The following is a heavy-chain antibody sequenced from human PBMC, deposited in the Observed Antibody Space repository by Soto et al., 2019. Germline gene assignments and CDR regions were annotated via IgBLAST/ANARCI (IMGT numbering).Heavy chain of an antibody. CDR2: MVPDSGRT. CDR3: ARGDQFGFGVDY. Sequence: ASVKVSCKASGYTFLNHDINWVRQAPGQGLEWMGWMVPDSGRTGYAKKYQGRVTMTRNTSTSTAYMELNSLTNEDTAVYYCARGDQFGFGVDYWGQGTPVTVSS. V-gene: IGHV1-8*01. CDR1: GYTFLNHD. D-gene: IGHD3-10*01. J-gene: IGHJ4*02.